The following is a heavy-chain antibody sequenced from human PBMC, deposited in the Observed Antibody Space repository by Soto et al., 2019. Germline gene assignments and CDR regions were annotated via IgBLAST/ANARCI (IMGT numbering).Heavy chain of an antibody. CDR1: VGSISSSSYY. CDR2: IYYSGST. CDR3: ARVLLLWFGVDV. J-gene: IGHJ6*02. V-gene: IGHV4-39*01. D-gene: IGHD3-10*01. Sequence: EALSLTCTVSVGSISSSSYYWGWIRQPPGKGLEWIGSIYYSGSTYYNPSLKSRVTISVDTSKNQFSLKLSSVTAADTAVYYCARVLLLWFGVDVWGQGTKVTVYS.